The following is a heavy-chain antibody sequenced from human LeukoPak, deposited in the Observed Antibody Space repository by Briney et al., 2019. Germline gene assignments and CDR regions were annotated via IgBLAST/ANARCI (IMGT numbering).Heavy chain of an antibody. CDR2: MNPNSGNT. J-gene: IGHJ6*02. Sequence: ASVKVSCKASGYTFTSYDINWVRQATGQGLEWMGWMNPNSGNTGYAQKFQGRVTMTRNTSISTAYMELSGLRSEDTAVYYCARVGVVVAAPMVGYGMDVWGQGTTVTVSS. CDR3: ARVGVVVAAPMVGYGMDV. CDR1: GYTFTSYD. V-gene: IGHV1-8*01. D-gene: IGHD2-15*01.